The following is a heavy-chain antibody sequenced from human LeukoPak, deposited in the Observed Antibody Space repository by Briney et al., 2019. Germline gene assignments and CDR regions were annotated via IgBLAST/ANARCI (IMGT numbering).Heavy chain of an antibody. V-gene: IGHV4-59*08. CDR3: ARHGLYDRSGYYTFDY. CDR1: AGSIISHY. D-gene: IGHD3-22*01. Sequence: PSETLSLTCNVSAGSIISHYWSWIRQPPGKGLEWIGDIYYSVNTNYNPPLKSRVTISIDTSKNQFSLKLSSVTAADTAVYYCARHGLYDRSGYYTFDYWGQGTLVTVSS. CDR2: IYYSVNT. J-gene: IGHJ4*02.